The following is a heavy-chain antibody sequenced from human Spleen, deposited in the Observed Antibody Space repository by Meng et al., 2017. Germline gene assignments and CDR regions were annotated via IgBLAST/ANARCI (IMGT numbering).Heavy chain of an antibody. Sequence: GESLKISCAASGFTFSSYAMHWVRQAPGKGLEWVASIKEDGSEIYYVDSVKGRFTISRDNDKKSLYLQMNSLRVEDTAVYYCARDTGWGQGTLVTVSS. CDR3: ARDTG. CDR2: IKEDGSEI. J-gene: IGHJ4*02. V-gene: IGHV3-7*01. CDR1: GFTFSSYA. D-gene: IGHD4-11*01.